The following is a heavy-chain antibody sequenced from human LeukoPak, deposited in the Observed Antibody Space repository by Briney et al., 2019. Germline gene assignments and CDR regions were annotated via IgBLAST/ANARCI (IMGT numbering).Heavy chain of an antibody. CDR1: GFTFDDYA. J-gene: IGHJ4*02. CDR2: ISWNSGSI. Sequence: GGSLRLSCAASGFTFDDYAMHWVRQAPGKGLEWVSGISWNSGSIGYADSVKGRFTISRDNAKNSLYLQMYSLRAEDTALYYCAKDIAVWGSYASHFDYWGQGTLVTVSS. V-gene: IGHV3-9*01. CDR3: AKDIAVWGSYASHFDY. D-gene: IGHD3-16*01.